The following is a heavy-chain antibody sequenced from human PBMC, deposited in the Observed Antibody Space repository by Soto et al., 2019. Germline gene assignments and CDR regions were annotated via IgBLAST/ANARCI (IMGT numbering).Heavy chain of an antibody. J-gene: IGHJ6*01. CDR3: ASTFVFITLMGVLLMLDRSRHV. V-gene: IGHV4-34*01. CDR1: FS. CDR2: INHSGST. Sequence: FSWSRIRKKQRKGLEGSGEINHSGSTNYNPSLTSRVTISVDTSKNQCSLKLSSVTAADTAVYYCASTFVFITLMGVLLMLDRSRHVWG. D-gene: IGHD2-8*01.